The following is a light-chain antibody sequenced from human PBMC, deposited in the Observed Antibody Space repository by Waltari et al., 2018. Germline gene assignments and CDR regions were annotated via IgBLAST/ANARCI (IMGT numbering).Light chain of an antibody. CDR1: QSISSY. Sequence: DTQMTQSPSSLSASVGDRVTITCRASQSISSYLSWYQKKPGKAPYLLIYGASNLLSGVPSRFSGSASGTDFNLTISSLQPDDFATYYCQYSYNPPYTFGQGTKLEIK. J-gene: IGKJ2*01. CDR2: GAS. V-gene: IGKV1-39*01. CDR3: QYSYNPPYT.